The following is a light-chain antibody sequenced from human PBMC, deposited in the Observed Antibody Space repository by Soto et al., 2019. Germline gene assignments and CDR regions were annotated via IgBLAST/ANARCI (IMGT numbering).Light chain of an antibody. J-gene: IGKJ3*01. CDR1: QSLSRN. V-gene: IGKV3-15*01. CDR3: QHYNDSPPSFT. Sequence: EILMTQAPATLSVSPGERATLSCRASQSLSRNLAWYQQKPGQAPRLLIYGASTRASGVPARFSGSGSGTEFSLTISSLQSDDFALYYCQHYNDSPPSFTFGPGTKVDL. CDR2: GAS.